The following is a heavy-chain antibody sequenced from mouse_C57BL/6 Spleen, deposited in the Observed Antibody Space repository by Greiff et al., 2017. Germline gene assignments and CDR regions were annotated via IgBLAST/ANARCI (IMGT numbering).Heavy chain of an antibody. Sequence: EVMLVESGGGLVKPGGSLKLSCAASGFTFSDYGMHWVRQAPEKGLEWVAYLSSGSSTIYYADTVKGRFTISRDNAKNTLFLQMTSLRSEDTAMYYCARQKGLYAMDYWGQGTSVTVSS. V-gene: IGHV5-17*01. D-gene: IGHD3-3*01. J-gene: IGHJ4*01. CDR1: GFTFSDYG. CDR2: LSSGSSTI. CDR3: ARQKGLYAMDY.